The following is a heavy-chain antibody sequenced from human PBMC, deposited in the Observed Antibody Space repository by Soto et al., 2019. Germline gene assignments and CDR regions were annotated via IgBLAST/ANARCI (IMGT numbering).Heavy chain of an antibody. D-gene: IGHD2-2*01. Sequence: GGSLRLSCAASGFTFSDYGMHWVRQAPGKGLEWVAVIWYNGNNKFYTDSVKGRFTVSRDNSKNTLHLQMNSLRTEDTAVYYCAKNQPSWATRAAFDYWGQGTLVTVSS. V-gene: IGHV3-33*06. J-gene: IGHJ4*02. CDR2: IWYNGNNK. CDR1: GFTFSDYG. CDR3: AKNQPSWATRAAFDY.